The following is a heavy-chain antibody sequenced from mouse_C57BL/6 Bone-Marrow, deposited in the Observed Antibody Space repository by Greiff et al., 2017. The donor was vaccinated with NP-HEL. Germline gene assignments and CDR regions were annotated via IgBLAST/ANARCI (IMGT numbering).Heavy chain of an antibody. CDR3: ARYNYGNFFDY. CDR1: GYTFTSYW. D-gene: IGHD1-1*01. V-gene: IGHV1-64*01. CDR2: IHPNSGST. J-gene: IGHJ2*01. Sequence: VQLQQSGAELVKPGASVKLSCKASGYTFTSYWMHWVKQRPGQGLEWIGMIHPNSGSTNYNEKFKSKATLTVDKSSSTAYMQLSSLTSEDSAVYYCARYNYGNFFDYWGQGTTLTVSS.